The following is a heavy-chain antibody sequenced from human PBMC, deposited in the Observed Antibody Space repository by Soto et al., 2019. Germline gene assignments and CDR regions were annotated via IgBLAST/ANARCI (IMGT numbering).Heavy chain of an antibody. J-gene: IGHJ4*02. D-gene: IGHD6-19*01. CDR1: GGSISSSSYY. CDR3: ASQPRYSSGWYRGDY. V-gene: IGHV4-39*01. Sequence: SETLSLTCTVSGGSISSSSYYWGWIRQPPGKGLEWIGSIYYSGSTYYNPSLKSRVTISVDTSKNQFSLKLSSVTAADTAVYYCASQPRYSSGWYRGDYWGQGTLVTVSS. CDR2: IYYSGST.